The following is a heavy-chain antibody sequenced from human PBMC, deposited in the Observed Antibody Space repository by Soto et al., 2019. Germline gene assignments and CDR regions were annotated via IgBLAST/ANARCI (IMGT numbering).Heavy chain of an antibody. J-gene: IGHJ4*02. V-gene: IGHV3-30-3*01. Sequence: GGSLRLSCAASGFTFSSYAMHWVRQAPGKGLEWVAVISYDRSNKYYADSVKGRFTISRDNSKNTLYLQMNSLRAEDTAVYYCARDLGSGWYSDYWGQGTLVTVSS. CDR1: GFTFSSYA. CDR3: ARDLGSGWYSDY. D-gene: IGHD6-19*01. CDR2: ISYDRSNK.